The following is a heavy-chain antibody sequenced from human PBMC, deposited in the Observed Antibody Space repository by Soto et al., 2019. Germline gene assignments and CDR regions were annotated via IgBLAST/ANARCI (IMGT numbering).Heavy chain of an antibody. CDR3: ARRMREMATTGYWFDP. V-gene: IGHV5-51*01. CDR1: GYSFTSYW. CDR2: IYPGDSDT. J-gene: IGHJ5*02. D-gene: IGHD5-12*01. Sequence: EVQLVQSGAEVKKPGESLKISCKGSGYSFTSYWIGWVRQMPGKGLEWMGIIYPGDSDTRYSPSFQGQVTISADKSISASYLQWSSPKASATAMYYCARRMREMATTGYWFDPWGPATLVTVSS.